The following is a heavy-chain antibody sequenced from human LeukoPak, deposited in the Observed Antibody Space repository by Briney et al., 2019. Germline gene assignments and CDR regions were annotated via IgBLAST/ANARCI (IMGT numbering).Heavy chain of an antibody. J-gene: IGHJ5*02. CDR2: IYYSGST. CDR3: ARDAVGWFDP. V-gene: IGHV4-59*01. Sequence: SETLSLTCTVSGGSISSYYWSWIRQPPGKGLEWIGYIYYSGSTNYNPSLKSRVTISVDTSKNQFSLKLSAVTAADTAVYYCARDAVGWFDPWGQGTLVTVSS. CDR1: GGSISSYY.